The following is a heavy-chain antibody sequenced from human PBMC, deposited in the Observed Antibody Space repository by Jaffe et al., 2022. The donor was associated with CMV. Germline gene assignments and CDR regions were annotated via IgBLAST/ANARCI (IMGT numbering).Heavy chain of an antibody. V-gene: IGHV3-74*01. CDR3: ARVPGYCSSTSCYAIDY. J-gene: IGHJ4*02. CDR2: INSDGSST. CDR1: GFTFSSYW. D-gene: IGHD2-2*01. Sequence: EVQLVESGGGLVQPGGSLRLSCAASGFTFSSYWMHWVRQAPGKGLVWVSRINSDGSSTSYADSVKGRFTISRDNAKNTLYLQMNSLRAEDTAVYYCARVPGYCSSTSCYAIDYWGQGTLVTVSS.